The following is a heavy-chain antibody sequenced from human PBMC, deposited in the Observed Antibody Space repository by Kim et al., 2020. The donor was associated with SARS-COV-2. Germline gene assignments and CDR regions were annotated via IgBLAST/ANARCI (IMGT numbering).Heavy chain of an antibody. CDR3: ARGGYSGYDGSGWYFDY. D-gene: IGHD5-12*01. V-gene: IGHV4-34*01. J-gene: IGHJ4*02. Sequence: LKSRVTISVDTSKNRFSLELGSVTAADAAVYYCARGGYSGYDGSGWYFDYWGQGTLVTVSS.